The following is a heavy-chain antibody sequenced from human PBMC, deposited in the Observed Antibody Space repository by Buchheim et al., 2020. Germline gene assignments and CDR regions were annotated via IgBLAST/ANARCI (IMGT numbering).Heavy chain of an antibody. CDR1: GFTLSNYW. CDR3: AREQSSSPPYFDY. J-gene: IGHJ4*02. Sequence: EVQLVESGGGLVQPGGSLRLSCAASGFTLSNYWMTWVRQAPGKGLEWVANIRDDGSEKDYVDSVRGRFSISRDNAKNSLYLQLNSLRAEDTAVYYCAREQSSSPPYFDYWGQGTL. V-gene: IGHV3-7*01. D-gene: IGHD6-13*01. CDR2: IRDDGSEK.